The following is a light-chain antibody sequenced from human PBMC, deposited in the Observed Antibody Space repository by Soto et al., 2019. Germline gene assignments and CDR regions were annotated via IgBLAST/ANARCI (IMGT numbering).Light chain of an antibody. J-gene: IGLJ1*01. CDR1: SSDVGGYNY. Sequence: QSVLTQPASVSGSPGQSITISCPGTSSDVGGYNYVSWYQQHPGKAPKLMIYDVSNRPSGVSNRFSGSKSGNTASLTISGLQAEDEAEYYCSSYTSSSPYVFGTGTKLTVL. CDR2: DVS. CDR3: SSYTSSSPYV. V-gene: IGLV2-14*01.